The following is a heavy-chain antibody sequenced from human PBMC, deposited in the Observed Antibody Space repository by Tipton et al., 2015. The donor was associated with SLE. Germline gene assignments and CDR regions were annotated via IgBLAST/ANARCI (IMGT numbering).Heavy chain of an antibody. Sequence: LRLSCAVYGGSFSGYYWSWIRQPPGKGLEWIGEINHSGSTNYNPSLKSRVTISVDTSKNQFSLKLNSVTAADTAVYYCARGPRTRAFDIWGQGTMVTVSS. V-gene: IGHV4-34*01. CDR1: GGSFSGYY. D-gene: IGHD1-7*01. CDR3: ARGPRTRAFDI. CDR2: INHSGST. J-gene: IGHJ3*02.